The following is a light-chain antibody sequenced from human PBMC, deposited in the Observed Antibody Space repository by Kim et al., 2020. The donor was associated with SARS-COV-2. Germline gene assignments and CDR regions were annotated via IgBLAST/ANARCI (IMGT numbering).Light chain of an antibody. Sequence: EVVLTQSPATLSLSPGERATLSCRASLSVSTRLAWYQQKPGQPPRLLMYEVSSRATATPARFSGSGSGTDFTLTISSLEPEDFAVYYCQQRKSWPLTFGQGTRLEIK. CDR1: LSVSTR. CDR2: EVS. J-gene: IGKJ5*01. CDR3: QQRKSWPLT. V-gene: IGKV3-11*01.